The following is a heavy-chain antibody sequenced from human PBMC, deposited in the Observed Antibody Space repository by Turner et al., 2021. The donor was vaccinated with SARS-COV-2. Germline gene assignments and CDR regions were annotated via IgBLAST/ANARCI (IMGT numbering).Heavy chain of an antibody. Sequence: VQLVASGGGLVKHGGSLRLTCAASGFTFSDYFMSWIRQAPGKGLEWVSYISSSTIYTNYADSVKGRFTISRDNAKNSLYLQMNSLRAEDTAVYYCARPKFPYYYYGMDVWGQGTTVTVSS. CDR2: ISSSTIYT. V-gene: IGHV3-11*06. CDR3: ARPKFPYYYYGMDV. CDR1: GFTFSDYF. D-gene: IGHD2-21*01. J-gene: IGHJ6*02.